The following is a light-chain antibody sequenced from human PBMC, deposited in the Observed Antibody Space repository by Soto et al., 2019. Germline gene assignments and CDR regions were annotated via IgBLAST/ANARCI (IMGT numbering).Light chain of an antibody. V-gene: IGLV2-14*01. Sequence: QSALTQPASVYGSPGQSITISCTGTSSDVGGYKYVSWYQQHPDKAPKLNIFEVSNRPSGISSRFSGSKSGNTASLTISGLQAEDEADYYCASYTSSSTSVIFGRGTKLTVL. J-gene: IGLJ2*01. CDR3: ASYTSSSTSVI. CDR2: EVS. CDR1: SSDVGGYKY.